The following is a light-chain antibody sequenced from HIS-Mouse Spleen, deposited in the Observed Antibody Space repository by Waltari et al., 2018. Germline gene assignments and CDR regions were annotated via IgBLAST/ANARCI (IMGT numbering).Light chain of an antibody. CDR1: ALPKKQ. Sequence: SYELTQPPSVSVSPGQTARNTCSGDALPKKQAYWYQQKSGPAPVLVIYEDSKRPPGIPERFSGSSSGTMATLTISGAQVEDEADYYCYSTDSSGNHRVFGGGTKLTVL. CDR2: EDS. J-gene: IGLJ2*01. V-gene: IGLV3-10*01. CDR3: YSTDSSGNHRV.